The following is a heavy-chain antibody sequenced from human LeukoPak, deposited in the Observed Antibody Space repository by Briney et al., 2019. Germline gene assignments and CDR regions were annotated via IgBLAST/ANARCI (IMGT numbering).Heavy chain of an antibody. Sequence: GSSVKVSCKASGGTFSSYNINWVRQAPGQGLEWMGVFIPIFGTANYAQNFQGRVTISADESTGTGYMELRSLRSEDTAVYYCASPEGYGDYSLMDVWGQGTTVIVSS. CDR2: FIPIFGTA. D-gene: IGHD4-17*01. V-gene: IGHV1-69*01. J-gene: IGHJ6*02. CDR1: GGTFSSYN. CDR3: ASPEGYGDYSLMDV.